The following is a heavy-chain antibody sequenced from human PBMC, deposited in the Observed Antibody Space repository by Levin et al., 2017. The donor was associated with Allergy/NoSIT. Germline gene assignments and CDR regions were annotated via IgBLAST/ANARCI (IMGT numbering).Heavy chain of an antibody. CDR1: GFSLSTGGMC. Sequence: SGPTLVKPTQTLTLTCTFSGFSLSTGGMCVSWIRQPPGKALEWLALIDWDDDKYYSASLKTRLTISKDTSKNQVVLTMTNMDPVDTATYYCARIRYDILTGYASWYFDLWGRGTLVTVSS. CDR2: IDWDDDK. CDR3: ARIRYDILTGYASWYFDL. J-gene: IGHJ2*01. D-gene: IGHD3-9*01. V-gene: IGHV2-70*01.